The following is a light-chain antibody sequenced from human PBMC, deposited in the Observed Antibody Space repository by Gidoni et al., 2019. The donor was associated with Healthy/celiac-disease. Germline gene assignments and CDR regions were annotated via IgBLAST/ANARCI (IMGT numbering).Light chain of an antibody. J-gene: IGKJ5*01. V-gene: IGKV1-39*01. Sequence: DIQMTQSPSSLSASVGDRVTITCRASQSSSSYLNWYQQKPGKAPKLLFYASSSLKSGVPSRFSGSASGTDFTLTISSLQPDDFATYYCQQSYSTPVTFGQGTRLEIK. CDR3: QQSYSTPVT. CDR1: QSSSSY. CDR2: ASS.